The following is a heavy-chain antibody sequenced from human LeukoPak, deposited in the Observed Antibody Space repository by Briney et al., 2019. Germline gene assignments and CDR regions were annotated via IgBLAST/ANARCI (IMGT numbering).Heavy chain of an antibody. CDR3: ARRAYSDYGGVSVDP. V-gene: IGHV4-59*05. CDR1: GGSISSYY. D-gene: IGHD4-11*01. Sequence: SETLSLTCTVSGGSISSYYWSWIRQPPGKGLDWIGSIYYSGSTYYNPSLKSRVTISVDTSKNQFSLKLSSVTAADTAVYYCARRAYSDYGGVSVDPWGQGTLVTVSS. CDR2: IYYSGST. J-gene: IGHJ5*02.